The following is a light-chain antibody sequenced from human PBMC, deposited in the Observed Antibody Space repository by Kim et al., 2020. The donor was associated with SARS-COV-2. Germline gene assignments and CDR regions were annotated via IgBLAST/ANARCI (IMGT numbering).Light chain of an antibody. J-gene: IGKJ4*01. Sequence: AHVGDRVTISCRGSQGMGNELGLYQQAPGEAPMRLVDAASSSKSGVQSSFSGSGSGTEFTITSSSLQPEDFASYYCLHHNSYPLTFGGGTKVDIK. CDR3: LHHNSYPLT. CDR1: QGMGNE. V-gene: IGKV1-17*01. CDR2: AAS.